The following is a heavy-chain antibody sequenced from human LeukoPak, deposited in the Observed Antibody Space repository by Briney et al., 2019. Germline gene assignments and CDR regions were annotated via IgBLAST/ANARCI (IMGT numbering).Heavy chain of an antibody. V-gene: IGHV3-73*01. CDR3: TSPKRYGDYGNDY. CDR2: IRSKANSYAT. Sequence: GGSLRLSCAASGFSFSGSAMHWVRQASGKGLEWVGRIRSKANSYATAYAASVNGRFTISRNDSKNTACLQLNSLKTEDTAVYYCTSPKRYGDYGNDYWGQGTLVTVSS. J-gene: IGHJ4*02. D-gene: IGHD4-17*01. CDR1: GFSFSGSA.